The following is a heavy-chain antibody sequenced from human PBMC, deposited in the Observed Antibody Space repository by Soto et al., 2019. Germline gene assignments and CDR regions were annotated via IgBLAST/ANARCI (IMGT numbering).Heavy chain of an antibody. CDR2: ISSSSSYI. CDR3: ARDGRYCSGGSCYFDY. D-gene: IGHD2-15*01. CDR1: GFTFSSYS. J-gene: IGHJ4*02. Sequence: EVQLVESGGGLVKPGGSLRLSCAASGFTFSSYSMNWVRQAPGKGLEWVSSISSSSSYIYYADSVKGRFTFSRDNAKNSLYLQMNSLRAEDTAVYYCARDGRYCSGGSCYFDYWGQGTLVTVSS. V-gene: IGHV3-21*01.